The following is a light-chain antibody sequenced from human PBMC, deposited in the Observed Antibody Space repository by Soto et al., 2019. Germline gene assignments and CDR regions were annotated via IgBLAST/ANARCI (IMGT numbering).Light chain of an antibody. CDR2: GAS. CDR3: QQYGSSPWT. V-gene: IGKV3-20*01. J-gene: IGKJ1*01. Sequence: TKSQSNLSLSPGERATLSCRASQTIRSNYLAWYQQRPGQAPRLLIYGASSRATDIPDRFSGSASGTDFTLTILRLEPEDFAVYYCQQYGSSPWTFGQGAKVDIK. CDR1: QTIRSNY.